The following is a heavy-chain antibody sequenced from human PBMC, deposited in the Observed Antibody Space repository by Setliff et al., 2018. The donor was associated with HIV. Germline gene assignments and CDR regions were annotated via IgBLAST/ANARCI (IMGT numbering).Heavy chain of an antibody. D-gene: IGHD3-22*01. J-gene: IGHJ4*02. CDR3: AREPPNMYYDRSATLW. V-gene: IGHV4-34*01. CDR2: INHSGST. Sequence: PSETLSLTCAVYGGSFSGYYWSWIRQPPGKGLEWIGEINHSGSTNYNPSLKSRVTISVDTSKNQFSLKLSSVTAADTAVYYCAREPPNMYYDRSATLWWGQGSLVTVSS. CDR1: GGSFSGYY.